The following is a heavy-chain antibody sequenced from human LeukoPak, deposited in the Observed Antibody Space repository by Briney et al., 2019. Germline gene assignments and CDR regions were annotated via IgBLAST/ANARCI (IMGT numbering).Heavy chain of an antibody. J-gene: IGHJ5*02. D-gene: IGHD3-10*01. CDR3: AREVVVVRGVIINNWFDP. V-gene: IGHV3-33*08. Sequence: GGSLRLSCAASGFTFRSYAMSWVRQAPGKGLEWGAVIWYDGSNKYYADSVKGRFTISRDNSKNTLYLQMNSLRAEDTAVYYCAREVVVVRGVIINNWFDPWGQGTLVTVSS. CDR2: IWYDGSNK. CDR1: GFTFRSYA.